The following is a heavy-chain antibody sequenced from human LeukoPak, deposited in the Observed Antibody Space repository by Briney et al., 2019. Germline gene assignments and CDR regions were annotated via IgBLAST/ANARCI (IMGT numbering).Heavy chain of an antibody. D-gene: IGHD3-3*01. CDR1: GFTFRSYG. CDR2: IRYDGSNK. Sequence: GGSLRLSCAASGFTFRSYGMHWVRQAPGKGLEWVAFIRYDGSNKHYADSVKGRFTISRDNSKDTLYLQMNSLRPEDTAVYYCAKGGPLARDFWSGYSLFDYWGQGTLVTVSS. CDR3: AKGGPLARDFWSGYSLFDY. J-gene: IGHJ4*02. V-gene: IGHV3-30*02.